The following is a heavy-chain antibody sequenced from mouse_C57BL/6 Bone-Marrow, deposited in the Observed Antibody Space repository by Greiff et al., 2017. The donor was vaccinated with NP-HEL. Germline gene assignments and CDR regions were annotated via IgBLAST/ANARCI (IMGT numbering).Heavy chain of an antibody. D-gene: IGHD1-1*01. CDR1: GYAFSSSW. J-gene: IGHJ2*01. V-gene: IGHV1-82*01. Sequence: LQESGPELVKPGASVKISCKASGYAFSSSWMNWVKQRPGKGLEWIGRIYPGDGDTNYTGKFKGKATLTADKSSSTAYMQLSSRTSEDSAVYFCARCYGSSYVDYWGQGTTLTVSS. CDR2: IYPGDGDT. CDR3: ARCYGSSYVDY.